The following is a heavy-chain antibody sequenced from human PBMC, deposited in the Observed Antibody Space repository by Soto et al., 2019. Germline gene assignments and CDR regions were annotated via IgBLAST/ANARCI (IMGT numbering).Heavy chain of an antibody. D-gene: IGHD5-18*01. CDR1: GFTFSSYG. CDR2: ISYDGSNK. V-gene: IGHV3-30*18. J-gene: IGHJ4*02. CDR3: AKVSPREYSYRYGRLDY. Sequence: QVQLVESGGGVVQPGRSLRLSCAASGFTFSSYGMHWVRQAPGKGLEWVAVISYDGSNKYYADSVKGRLTISRDNSKNTLYLQMNSLRAEDTAVYYCAKVSPREYSYRYGRLDYWVQGTLVTVSS.